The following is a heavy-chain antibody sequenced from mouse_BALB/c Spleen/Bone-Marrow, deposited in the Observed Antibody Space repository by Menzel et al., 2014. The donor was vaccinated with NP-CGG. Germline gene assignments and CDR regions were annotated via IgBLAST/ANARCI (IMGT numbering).Heavy chain of an antibody. V-gene: IGHV5-17*02. CDR3: ARSRFYGNYFDY. J-gene: IGHJ2*01. D-gene: IGHD2-1*01. Sequence: EVQLVESGGGLVQPGGSRKLSCAASGFTLXNFGMHWVRQAPVKGLEWVAFISTGGTIIYYADTVKGRFTISRDNPKNTLFLQMTSLRSEDTAIYFCARSRFYGNYFDYWGQGTTLTVSS. CDR2: ISTGGTII. CDR1: GFTLXNFG.